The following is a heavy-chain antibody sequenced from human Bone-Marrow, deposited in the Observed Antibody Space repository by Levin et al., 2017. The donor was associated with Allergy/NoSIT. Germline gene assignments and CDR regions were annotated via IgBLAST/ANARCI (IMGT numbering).Heavy chain of an antibody. Sequence: GSGPTLVKPTQTLTLTCTFSGFSLSTTGMRVSWIRQPPGKALEWLARIDWDDDKFYSTSLKTRLTISKDTSKNQVVLTMTNIDPVDTATYYCARIPRSDVYDSPLDAFDIWGQGTVVTVSS. J-gene: IGHJ3*02. D-gene: IGHD5/OR15-5a*01. V-gene: IGHV2-70*04. CDR2: IDWDDDK. CDR1: GFSLSTTGMR. CDR3: ARIPRSDVYDSPLDAFDI.